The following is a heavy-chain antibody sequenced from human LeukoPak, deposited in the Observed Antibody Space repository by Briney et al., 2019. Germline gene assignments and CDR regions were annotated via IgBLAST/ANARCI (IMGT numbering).Heavy chain of an antibody. J-gene: IGHJ4*02. V-gene: IGHV3-21*04. D-gene: IGHD2-15*01. Sequence: GGSLRLSCAASGFTFSSYSMNWVRQAPGKGLEWVSSISSSSSYIYYADSVKGRFTISRDNSKNTLYLQMNSLRAEDTAVYYCAKASKIVVVAAADYWGQGTLVTVSS. CDR2: ISSSSSYI. CDR3: AKASKIVVVAAADY. CDR1: GFTFSSYS.